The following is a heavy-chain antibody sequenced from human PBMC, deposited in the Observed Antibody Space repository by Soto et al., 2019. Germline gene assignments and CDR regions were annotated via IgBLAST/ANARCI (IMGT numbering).Heavy chain of an antibody. CDR1: GGAFTNYS. D-gene: IGHD1-20*01. Sequence: QVQLLQSGAEVKKPGSSVKVSCKVSGGAFTNYSLNWVRHAPGQGLEWLGGIIPLHNTSNYSLKLLGRGSVTADISSNIVYMHLSGLTSYDTATYYCAIWSNWNPLYYRGMDVWGQGTTVTVSS. CDR2: IIPLHNTS. CDR3: AIWSNWNPLYYRGMDV. J-gene: IGHJ6*02. V-gene: IGHV1-69*06.